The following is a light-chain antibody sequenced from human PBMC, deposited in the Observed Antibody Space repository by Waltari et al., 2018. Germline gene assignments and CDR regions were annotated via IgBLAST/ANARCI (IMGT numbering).Light chain of an antibody. Sequence: DIQLTQSPSFLSASVGDRVTITCRASQDISKSLAWYQRKLGKAPKVLIPDTSTLQDGVPLRFSGSGSGTEFTLTVRRLHPKYFAIYYCQHLKTYPITFGQGTRLEI. J-gene: IGKJ5*01. CDR3: QHLKTYPIT. CDR1: QDISKS. CDR2: DTS. V-gene: IGKV1-9*01.